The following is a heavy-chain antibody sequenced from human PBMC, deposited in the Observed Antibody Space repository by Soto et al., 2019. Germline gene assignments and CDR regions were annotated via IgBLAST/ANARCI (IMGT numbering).Heavy chain of an antibody. J-gene: IGHJ4*02. CDR1: GGSISSGDYY. V-gene: IGHV4-30-4*01. D-gene: IGHD2-15*01. Sequence: TSETLSLTCTVSGGSISSGDYYWSWIRQPPGKGLEWIGYIYYSGSTYYNPSLKSRVTISVDTSKNQFSLKLSSVTAADTAVYYCASDYCSGGSCYSNYWGQGTLVTVSS. CDR3: ASDYCSGGSCYSNY. CDR2: IYYSGST.